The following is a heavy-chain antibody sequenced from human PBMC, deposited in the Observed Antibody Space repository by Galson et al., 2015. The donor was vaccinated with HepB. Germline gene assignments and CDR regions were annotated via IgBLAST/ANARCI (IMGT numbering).Heavy chain of an antibody. D-gene: IGHD5-12*01. J-gene: IGHJ4*02. CDR1: GFTFSSYA. CDR2: IGVNDGSI. V-gene: IGHV3-23*01. Sequence: SLRLSCAASGFTFSSYAMNWVRQAPGKGLEWVSGIGVNDGSIYYANSVKGRFTISRDNSKNTLYLQVNGLRVEDTAIYYCAKGRPERPPEHSGYDLPDYWGQGTLVTVSS. CDR3: AKGRPERPPEHSGYDLPDY.